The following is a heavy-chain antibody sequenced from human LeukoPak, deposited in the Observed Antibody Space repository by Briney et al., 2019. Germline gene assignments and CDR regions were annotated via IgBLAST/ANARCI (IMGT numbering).Heavy chain of an antibody. CDR2: IYYSGST. J-gene: IGHJ4*02. CDR1: GGSISSYY. Sequence: PSETLSLTCTVSGGSISSYYWSWIRQPPGKGLEWIGYIYYSGSTNYNPSLKSRVTISVDTSKNQFSLKLSSVTAADTAVYYCARDRDGYAYENYFDYWGQGTLVTVSS. D-gene: IGHD5-24*01. CDR3: ARDRDGYAYENYFDY. V-gene: IGHV4-59*12.